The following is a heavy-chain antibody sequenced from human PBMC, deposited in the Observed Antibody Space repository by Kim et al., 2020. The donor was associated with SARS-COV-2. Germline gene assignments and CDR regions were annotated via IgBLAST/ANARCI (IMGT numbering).Heavy chain of an antibody. J-gene: IGHJ3*02. V-gene: IGHV4-59*08. CDR3: ARQWDGGYGDEDDAFDI. D-gene: IGHD4-17*01. Sequence: SETLSLTCTVSGGSISSYYWSWIRQPPGKGLEWIGYIYYSGSTNYNPSLKSRVTISVDTSKNQFSLKLSSVTAADTAVYYCARQWDGGYGDEDDAFDIWGQGTMVTVSS. CDR1: GGSISSYY. CDR2: IYYSGST.